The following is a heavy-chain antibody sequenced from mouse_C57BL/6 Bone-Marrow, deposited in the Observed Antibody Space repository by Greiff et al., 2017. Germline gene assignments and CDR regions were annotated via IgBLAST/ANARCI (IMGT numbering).Heavy chain of an antibody. CDR1: GFTFSNYW. Sequence: EVKVEESGGGLVQPGGSMKLSCVASGFTFSNYWMNWVRQSPEKGLEWVAQIRLKSDNYATHYAVSVKGRFTISRDDSKSSVYLQMNNLRAEDTGIYYCTVYYYGSSSFAYWGQGTLVTVSA. CDR2: IRLKSDNYAT. V-gene: IGHV6-3*01. CDR3: TVYYYGSSSFAY. J-gene: IGHJ3*01. D-gene: IGHD1-1*01.